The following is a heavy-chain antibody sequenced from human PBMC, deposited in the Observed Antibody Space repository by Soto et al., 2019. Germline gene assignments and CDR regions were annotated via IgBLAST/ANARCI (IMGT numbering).Heavy chain of an antibody. CDR2: ISYDGSNK. Sequence: GGSLRLSCAASGFTFSSYGMHWVRQAPGKGLEWVAVISYDGSNKYYADSVKGRFTISRDNSKNPLYLQMNSLRAEDTAGYYCAKEIGALILVVTHYHHYGMDVWGQGTTVIVS. D-gene: IGHD3-22*01. V-gene: IGHV3-30*18. CDR3: AKEIGALILVVTHYHHYGMDV. CDR1: GFTFSSYG. J-gene: IGHJ6*02.